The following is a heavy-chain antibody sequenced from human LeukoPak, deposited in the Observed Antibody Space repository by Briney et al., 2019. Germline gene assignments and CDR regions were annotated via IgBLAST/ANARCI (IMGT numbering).Heavy chain of an antibody. Sequence: GGSLRLSCAASGFTFSSYDMHWVRQATGKGLEWDSAIGTAGDTYYPGSVKGRFTISRENAKNSLYLQMNSLRAGDAAVYYCARGTGYGDYNSYNWFAPWGQGTLVTVSS. J-gene: IGHJ5*02. V-gene: IGHV3-13*01. CDR1: GFTFSSYD. D-gene: IGHD4-17*01. CDR3: ARGTGYGDYNSYNWFAP. CDR2: IGTAGDT.